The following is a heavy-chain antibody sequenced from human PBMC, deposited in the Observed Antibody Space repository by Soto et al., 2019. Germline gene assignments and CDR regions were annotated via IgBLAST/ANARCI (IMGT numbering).Heavy chain of an antibody. J-gene: IGHJ6*02. V-gene: IGHV1-2*02. D-gene: IGHD1-26*01. Sequence: QVQLVQSGADVKKPGASVKVSCKASGYTFAGYYMHWVRQAPGQGLEWMGWINPNSGGTNYAQKFQGRVTITRDTSISTAYMEVNRLISDDTAVYYCARGPYSGSSTSLPYYSAMDVWGRGTTVTVSS. CDR1: GYTFAGYY. CDR2: INPNSGGT. CDR3: ARGPYSGSSTSLPYYSAMDV.